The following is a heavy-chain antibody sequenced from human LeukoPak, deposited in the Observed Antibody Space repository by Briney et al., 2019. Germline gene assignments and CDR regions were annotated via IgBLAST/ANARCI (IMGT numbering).Heavy chain of an antibody. D-gene: IGHD1-26*01. CDR3: ARVGSGSYDC. CDR1: GYTFTGYY. CDR2: INPDSGVT. Sequence: ASVKVSCKASGYTFTGYYMHWVRQAPVQGLEWMGWINPDSGVTKYAQKFQGRVTMTRDTSISTAYMELSRLLSDDTAVYYCARVGSGSYDCWGQGTLVTVSS. V-gene: IGHV1-2*02. J-gene: IGHJ4*02.